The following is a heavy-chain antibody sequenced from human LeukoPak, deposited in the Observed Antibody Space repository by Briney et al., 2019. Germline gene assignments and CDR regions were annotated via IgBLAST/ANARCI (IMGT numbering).Heavy chain of an antibody. CDR2: INPSGGST. J-gene: IGHJ4*02. CDR1: GYTFTSYY. CDR3: ARAYRIVVVPAALGY. V-gene: IGHV1-46*01. Sequence: GASVKVSCTASGYTFTSYYMHWVRQAPGQGLEWMGIINPSGGSTSYAQKFQGRVTMTRDTSTSTVYMELSSLRSEDTAVYYCARAYRIVVVPAALGYWGQGTLVTVSS. D-gene: IGHD2-2*01.